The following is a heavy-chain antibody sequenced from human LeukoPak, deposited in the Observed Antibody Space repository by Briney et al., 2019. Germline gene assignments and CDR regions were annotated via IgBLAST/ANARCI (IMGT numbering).Heavy chain of an antibody. CDR2: IIPIFGTA. Sequence: SVKVSCKASGGTFSSYAISWVRQAPGQGLEWMGGIIPIFGTANYAQKFQGRVTITADESTSTAYMELSSLRSEDTAVYYCARGGYDLFYYYYYGMDVWGKGTTVTVPS. CDR1: GGTFSSYA. V-gene: IGHV1-69*13. J-gene: IGHJ6*04. CDR3: ARGGYDLFYYYYYGMDV. D-gene: IGHD5-12*01.